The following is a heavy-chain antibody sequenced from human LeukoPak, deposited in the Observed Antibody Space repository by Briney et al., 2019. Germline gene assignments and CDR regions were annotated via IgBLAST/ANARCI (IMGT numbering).Heavy chain of an antibody. CDR2: INSDGSTT. D-gene: IGHD1-26*01. V-gene: IGHV3-74*01. J-gene: IGHJ4*02. CDR3: ARRSSGSPPYYFDY. CDR1: GFTFSSYW. Sequence: GGSLRLSCAASGFTFSSYWMHWVRQAPGKGLVWVSRINSDGSTTNYADYVKGRFTISRDNAKNTLYLQMNSLRAEDTAVYYCARRSSGSPPYYFDYWGQGTLVTVSS.